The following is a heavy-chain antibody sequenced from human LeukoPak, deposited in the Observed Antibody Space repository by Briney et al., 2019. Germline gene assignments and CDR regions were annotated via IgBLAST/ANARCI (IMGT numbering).Heavy chain of an antibody. Sequence: SETLSLTCTVSGGSISSSNWWSWVRQPPGKGLEWIGEIYHSGSTNYNPPLKSRVTISVDTSKNQFSLKVSSVTAADTAVYYCARSMVLIAAAGKGFDYWGQGTLVTVSS. V-gene: IGHV4-4*02. CDR1: GGSISSSNW. J-gene: IGHJ4*02. D-gene: IGHD6-13*01. CDR3: ARSMVLIAAAGKGFDY. CDR2: IYHSGST.